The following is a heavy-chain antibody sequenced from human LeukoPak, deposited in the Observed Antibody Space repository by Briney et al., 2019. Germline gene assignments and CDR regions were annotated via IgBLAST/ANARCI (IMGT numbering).Heavy chain of an antibody. CDR2: ISAYNGNT. CDR1: GYTFTSYG. Sequence: GASVKVSCKASGYTFTSYGISWVRQAPGQGLEWMGWISAYNGNTNYAQKLQGRVTMTTDTSTSTAYMELRSLRSDDTAVYYCAKVRLLRVRELSTGFDYWGRGTLVTGSS. D-gene: IGHD3-10*01. J-gene: IGHJ4*02. CDR3: AKVRLLRVRELSTGFDY. V-gene: IGHV1-18*01.